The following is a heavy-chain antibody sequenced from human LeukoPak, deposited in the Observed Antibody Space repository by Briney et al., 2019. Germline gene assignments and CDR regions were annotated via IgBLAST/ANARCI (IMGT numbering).Heavy chain of an antibody. V-gene: IGHV1-46*01. Sequence: GASVKVSCKASGYTFTSCDINWVRQATGQGLEWMGLINPSGSDTVYAQKFQGRITMTRDMSTSTDYMELSSLRFDDTAVYYCARDNSMGDIVWWFDPWGQGTLVTVSS. CDR1: GYTFTSCD. D-gene: IGHD1-26*01. CDR2: INPSGSDT. CDR3: ARDNSMGDIVWWFDP. J-gene: IGHJ5*02.